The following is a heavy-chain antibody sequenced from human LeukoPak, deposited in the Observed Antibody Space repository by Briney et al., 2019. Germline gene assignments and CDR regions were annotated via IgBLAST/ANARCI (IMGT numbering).Heavy chain of an antibody. CDR3: ANEGSRFLGPPYYMDV. CDR1: GFTFSSYA. CDR2: ISGSGGST. Sequence: GGSLRLSCAASGFTFSSYAMSWVRQAPGKGLEWVSAISGSGGSTYYADSVKGRFTISRDNSKNTLYLQMNSLRAEDTAVYYCANEGSRFLGPPYYMDVWGKGTTVTVSS. D-gene: IGHD3-3*01. J-gene: IGHJ6*03. V-gene: IGHV3-23*01.